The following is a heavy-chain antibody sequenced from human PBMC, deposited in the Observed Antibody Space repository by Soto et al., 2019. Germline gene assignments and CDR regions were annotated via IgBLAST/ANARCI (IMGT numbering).Heavy chain of an antibody. CDR3: ARGAGPLIDY. Sequence: VQLVQSGAEVKKPGASVKVSCKASGYTFTSYAMHWVRQAPGQRLEWMGWINAGNGNTKYSQKFQGRVTIIRDTSASTAYMELSSLRSEDTAVYYCARGAGPLIDYWGQGTLVTVSS. CDR2: INAGNGNT. V-gene: IGHV1-3*01. J-gene: IGHJ4*02. CDR1: GYTFTSYA. D-gene: IGHD1-26*01.